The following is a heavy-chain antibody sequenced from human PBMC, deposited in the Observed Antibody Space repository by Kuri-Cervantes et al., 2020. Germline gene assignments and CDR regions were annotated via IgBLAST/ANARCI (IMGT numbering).Heavy chain of an antibody. V-gene: IGHV3-30*02. CDR3: AKDLSAYDSSGYYVAPFDY. D-gene: IGHD3-22*01. J-gene: IGHJ4*02. Sequence: GGSLRLSCAASGFTFSSYGMHWVRQAPGKGLEWVAVIWYDGSNKYYADSVKGRFTISRDNSKNTLYLQMNSLRAEDTAVYYCAKDLSAYDSSGYYVAPFDYWGQGTLVTVSS. CDR2: IWYDGSNK. CDR1: GFTFSSYG.